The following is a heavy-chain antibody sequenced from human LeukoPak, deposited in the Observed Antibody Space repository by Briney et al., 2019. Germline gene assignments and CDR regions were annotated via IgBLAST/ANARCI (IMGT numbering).Heavy chain of an antibody. CDR1: GFTFSNYD. CDR2: IGTAGDT. CDR3: ASSPAYSSSWYAIDN. Sequence: GGSLRLSCAASGFTFSNYDMHWVRQAAGKGLEWVSGIGTAGDTYYPGSVKGRFTISRENAKDSLYLHMNSLSAGDTAVYYCASSPAYSSSWYAIDNWGQGTLVTVSS. V-gene: IGHV3-13*01. D-gene: IGHD6-13*01. J-gene: IGHJ4*02.